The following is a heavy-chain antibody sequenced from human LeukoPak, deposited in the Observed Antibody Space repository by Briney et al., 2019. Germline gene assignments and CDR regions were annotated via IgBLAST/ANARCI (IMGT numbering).Heavy chain of an antibody. CDR2: INPSGGST. Sequence: GASVKVSRKASGYTFTSYYMHWVRQAPGQGLEWMGIINPSGGSTSYAQKFQGRVTMTRDTSTSTVYMELSSLRSEDTAVYYCARDRVVPDSGFYFDYWGQGTLVTVSS. CDR3: ARDRVVPDSGFYFDY. V-gene: IGHV1-46*01. J-gene: IGHJ4*02. CDR1: GYTFTSYY. D-gene: IGHD2-21*01.